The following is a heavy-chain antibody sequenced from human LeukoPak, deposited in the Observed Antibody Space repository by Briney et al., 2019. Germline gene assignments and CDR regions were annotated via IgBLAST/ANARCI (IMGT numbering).Heavy chain of an antibody. D-gene: IGHD3-22*01. CDR1: GFSVPNDA. CDR3: AKSYDSGGYPLGDS. Sequence: GGSLRLSCTRSGFSVPNDAMAWVRQAPGKGLEWVSGIGAGVTGKYYADSVRGRFTISRDNSKKTVFLHMNSLRAEDTALYYCAKSYDSGGYPLGDSWGQGTLVTVSS. V-gene: IGHV3-23*01. CDR2: IGAGVTGK. J-gene: IGHJ4*02.